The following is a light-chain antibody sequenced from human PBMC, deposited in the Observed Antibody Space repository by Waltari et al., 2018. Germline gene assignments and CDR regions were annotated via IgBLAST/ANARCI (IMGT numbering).Light chain of an antibody. J-gene: IGLJ1*01. V-gene: IGLV2-14*03. Sequence: QSALTQPASVSGSPGQSITISCTGTSSDVGDYNYVSWYQQHPGKAPKLMIYDVSNRPSGVSNRFSGSKSGNTASLTISGLQAEDEADYDCSSYTSSSPYVFGTGTKVTVL. CDR2: DVS. CDR3: SSYTSSSPYV. CDR1: SSDVGDYNY.